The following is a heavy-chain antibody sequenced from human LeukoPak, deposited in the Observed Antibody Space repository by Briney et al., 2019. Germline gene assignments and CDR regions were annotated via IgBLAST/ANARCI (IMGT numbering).Heavy chain of an antibody. V-gene: IGHV1-2*02. CDR1: GYTFTGYY. J-gene: IGHJ4*02. CDR2: INPNSGGT. D-gene: IGHD3-3*01. CDR3: ARSSPYYDFWSGYYRSGYFDY. Sequence: ASVKVSCKAPGYTFTGYYMHWVRQAPGQGLEWMGWINPNSGGTNYAQKFQGRVTMTRDTSISTAYMELSRLRSDDTAVYYCARSSPYYDFWSGYYRSGYFDYWGQGTLVTVSS.